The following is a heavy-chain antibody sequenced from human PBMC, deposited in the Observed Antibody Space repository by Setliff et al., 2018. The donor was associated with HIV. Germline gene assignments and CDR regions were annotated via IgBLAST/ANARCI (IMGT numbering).Heavy chain of an antibody. Sequence: KASETLSLTCTVSGDSASNSRYYWAWIRQPPGKGLEWTGSIYHTGRTYYNRSLESRLTISIDTSKNQFSLKLTSVTAADTAMYYCASRIYYYDESRVLREEGFVPWGQGTLVTVSS. J-gene: IGHJ5*02. D-gene: IGHD3-22*01. CDR2: IYHTGRT. CDR1: GDSASNSRYY. CDR3: ASRIYYYDESRVLREEGFVP. V-gene: IGHV4-39*01.